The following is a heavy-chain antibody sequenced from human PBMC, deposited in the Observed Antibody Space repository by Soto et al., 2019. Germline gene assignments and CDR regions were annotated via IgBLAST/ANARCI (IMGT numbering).Heavy chain of an antibody. Sequence: GGSLRLSCAASGFTFSSYAMSWVRQAPGKGLEWVSAISGSGGSTYYADSVKGRFTISRDNSKNTLYLQMNSLRAEDTAVYYCAKDVSLWSCRYLSALPYYGLDVWGNWTKVTVPQ. CDR2: ISGSGGST. D-gene: IGHD3-3*01. V-gene: IGHV3-23*01. J-gene: IGHJ6*04. CDR1: GFTFSSYA. CDR3: AKDVSLWSCRYLSALPYYGLDV.